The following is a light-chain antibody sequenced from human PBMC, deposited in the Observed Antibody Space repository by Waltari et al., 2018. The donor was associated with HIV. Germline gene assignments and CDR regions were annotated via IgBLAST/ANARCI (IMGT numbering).Light chain of an antibody. CDR3: CSYAGSSTYV. Sequence: QSALTQPASVSGSPGQSITIPCTGPSSALGGYTYVSWYQPHPGKAPKLMIYDVSKRPSGVSKRFSGSKSGNTASLTISGLQAEDEADYYCCSYAGSSTYVFGTGTKVTVL. J-gene: IGLJ1*01. CDR2: DVS. CDR1: SSALGGYTY. V-gene: IGLV2-23*02.